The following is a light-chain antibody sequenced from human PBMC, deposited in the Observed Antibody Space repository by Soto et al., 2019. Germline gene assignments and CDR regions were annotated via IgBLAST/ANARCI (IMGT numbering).Light chain of an antibody. CDR2: DVT. V-gene: IGLV2-14*01. Sequence: QSALNQPASVSGSPGQSIAISCTGTSSDVGGYNFVSWYQQYPGKAPKLMIYDVTSRPSGVSNRFSGSKSGTTASLTISGLQAEDEADYYCCSYASSTSYVFGTGTKVTVL. CDR1: SSDVGGYNF. J-gene: IGLJ1*01. CDR3: CSYASSTSYV.